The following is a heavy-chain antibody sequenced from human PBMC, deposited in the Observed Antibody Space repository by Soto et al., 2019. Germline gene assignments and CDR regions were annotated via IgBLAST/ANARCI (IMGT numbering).Heavy chain of an antibody. CDR3: ARWVEVSLDYFDS. D-gene: IGHD6-6*01. Sequence: SETLSLTCAVSGAYMRNDYYYWSWVRQKPGKDLEWIGHMHHSGRTHYNQSLKSRVAVSVDTSKNQFSLYLNSVTAADTAVYYCARWVEVSLDYFDSWGQG. V-gene: IGHV4-31*11. CDR1: GAYMRNDYYY. CDR2: MHHSGRT. J-gene: IGHJ4*02.